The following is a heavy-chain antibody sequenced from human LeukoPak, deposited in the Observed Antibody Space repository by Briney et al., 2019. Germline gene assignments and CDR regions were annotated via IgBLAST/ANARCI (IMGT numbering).Heavy chain of an antibody. CDR2: IHYDGSNN. V-gene: IGHV3-30*02. CDR3: AKDEVYYGSGSLDY. CDR1: GFTFSSYA. J-gene: IGHJ4*02. Sequence: GGSLRLSCAASGFTFSSYAMHWVRQAPGKGLEWVAFIHYDGSNNYYADSVKGRFTISRDNSKNTLYLQMNSLRAEDTAVYYCAKDEVYYGSGSLDYWGQGTLVTVSS. D-gene: IGHD3-10*01.